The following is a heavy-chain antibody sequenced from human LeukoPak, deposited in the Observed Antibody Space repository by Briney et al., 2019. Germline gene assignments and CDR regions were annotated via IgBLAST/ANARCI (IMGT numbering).Heavy chain of an antibody. CDR2: INDIGHT. D-gene: IGHD3-16*01. J-gene: IGHJ6*03. V-gene: IGHV4-34*01. Sequence: PSETLSLTCGVSGESFNGYHWTWIRQSPGKGLEWIGEINDIGHTNYNSALKSRVTILLDTSKKQFSLRLSSVTAADTAVYYCARGEGNDYVWGSFYYYLDVWGKGTTVTVSS. CDR3: ARGEGNDYVWGSFYYYLDV. CDR1: GESFNGYH.